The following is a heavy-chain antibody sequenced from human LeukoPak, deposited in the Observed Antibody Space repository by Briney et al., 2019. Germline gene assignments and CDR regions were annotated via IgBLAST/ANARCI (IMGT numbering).Heavy chain of an antibody. Sequence: GGSLRLSCAASGFTFSTYGMHWVRQAPGKGLEWVAVISFDGTNKYYADSVKGRFTISRDNSKNTLYLQVNGLRAEDTAVYYCAKPVEGVYSDYGRNYFDYWGQGTLVTVSS. D-gene: IGHD5-12*01. V-gene: IGHV3-30*18. CDR1: GFTFSTYG. CDR3: AKPVEGVYSDYGRNYFDY. J-gene: IGHJ4*02. CDR2: ISFDGTNK.